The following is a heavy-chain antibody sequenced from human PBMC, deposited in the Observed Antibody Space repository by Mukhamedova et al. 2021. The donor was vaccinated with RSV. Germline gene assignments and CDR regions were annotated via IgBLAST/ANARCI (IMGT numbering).Heavy chain of an antibody. Sequence: IRQAPGKGLEWVSYISSSGSTIYYADSVKGRFTISRDNAKNSLYLQMNSLRAEDTAVYYCASGLELRPIDYWGQGTLVTVSS. V-gene: IGHV3-11*04. CDR3: ASGLELRPIDY. J-gene: IGHJ4*02. D-gene: IGHD1-7*01. CDR2: ISSSGSTI.